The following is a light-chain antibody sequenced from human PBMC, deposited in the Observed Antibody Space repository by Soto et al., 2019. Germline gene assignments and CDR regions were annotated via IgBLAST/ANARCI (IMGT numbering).Light chain of an antibody. V-gene: IGKV1-12*01. CDR1: QDISNY. Sequence: DIQMTQSPSSLSASVGDRVTITCQASQDISNYLNWYQQKPGKAPKLLIYDASSLESGVPSRFSGSGSGTEFTLTISSLQPDDFATYYCQQANSFSWTFGQGTKVDIK. CDR3: QQANSFSWT. J-gene: IGKJ1*01. CDR2: DAS.